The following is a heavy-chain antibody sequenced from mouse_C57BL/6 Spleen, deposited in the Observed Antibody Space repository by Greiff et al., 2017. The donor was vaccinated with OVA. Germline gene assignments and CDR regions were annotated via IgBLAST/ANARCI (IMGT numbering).Heavy chain of an antibody. V-gene: IGHV1-69*01. D-gene: IGHD3-2*02. CDR2: IDPSDSYT. CDR3: ARSDSSGYVDY. Sequence: QVQLQQPGAELVMPGASVKLSCKASGYTFTSYWMHWVKQRPGQGLEWIGEIDPSDSYTNYNQKFKGKSTLTVDKSSSTAYMQLSSLTSEDSAVYYCARSDSSGYVDYWGHGTTLTVSS. J-gene: IGHJ2*01. CDR1: GYTFTSYW.